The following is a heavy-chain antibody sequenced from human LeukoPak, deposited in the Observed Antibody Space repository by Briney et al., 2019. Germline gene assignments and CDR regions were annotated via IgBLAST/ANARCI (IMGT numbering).Heavy chain of an antibody. V-gene: IGHV3-7*03. CDR2: INSDGSEG. D-gene: IGHD6-6*01. Sequence: GSLRLSCAVSGFTFSGFWMSWSRQAPGKGLEWVASINSDGSEGYYADVVKGRFTISRDNAKNSLYLQINSLRAEDTAVYYCARSSYSSSSSVWGQGTMVTVSS. J-gene: IGHJ3*01. CDR1: GFTFSGFW. CDR3: ARSSYSSSSSV.